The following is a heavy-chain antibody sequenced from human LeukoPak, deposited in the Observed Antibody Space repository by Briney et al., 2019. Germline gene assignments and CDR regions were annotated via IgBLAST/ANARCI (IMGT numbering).Heavy chain of an antibody. J-gene: IGHJ4*02. CDR3: ATGYYGSGSYYKRSFDY. Sequence: ASVKVSCKASGYTFTSYDINWVRQATGQGLEWMGWMNPNSGNTGYAQKFQGRVTMTEDTSTDTAYMELSSLRSEDTAVYYCATGYYGSGSYYKRSFDYWGQGTLVTVSS. V-gene: IGHV1-8*02. D-gene: IGHD3-10*01. CDR1: GYTFTSYD. CDR2: MNPNSGNT.